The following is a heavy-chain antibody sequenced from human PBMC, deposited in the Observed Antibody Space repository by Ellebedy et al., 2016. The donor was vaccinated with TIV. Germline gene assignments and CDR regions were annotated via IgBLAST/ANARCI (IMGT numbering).Heavy chain of an antibody. J-gene: IGHJ5*02. D-gene: IGHD4-17*01. CDR2: IYQDGSDQ. V-gene: IGHV3-7*01. CDR3: ARRGSYGDYAVQVNSWFDT. Sequence: PGGSLRLSCVASGFSFRSYWMSWVRQAPGKGLEWVANIYQDGSDQYYVDSVKGRFTISRDNANKSLFLQMNSLRVEGTAVYYCARRGSYGDYAVQVNSWFDTWGQGTLVTVSS. CDR1: GFSFRSYW.